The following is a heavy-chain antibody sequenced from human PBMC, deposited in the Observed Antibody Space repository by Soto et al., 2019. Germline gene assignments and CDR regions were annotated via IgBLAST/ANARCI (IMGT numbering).Heavy chain of an antibody. CDR2: IVPIVDTS. CDR3: VSVVAIPGYPDN. Sequence: QVQLVQSGAEVRQPASSVKVSCKTSGGTFSSYAISWVRQAPGQGLEWMGGIVPIVDTSTYAQKFQGRVTITADESTGTVYMELGSLRSDDTAVYYCVSVVAIPGYPDNWGQGTLVTVSS. J-gene: IGHJ4*02. D-gene: IGHD5-12*01. CDR1: GGTFSSYA. V-gene: IGHV1-69*12.